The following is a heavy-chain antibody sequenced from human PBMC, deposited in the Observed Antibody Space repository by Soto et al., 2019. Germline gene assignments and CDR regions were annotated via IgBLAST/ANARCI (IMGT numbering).Heavy chain of an antibody. V-gene: IGHV3-30*18. CDR3: AKCRRYYDFWSGYFDYGMDV. D-gene: IGHD3-3*01. CDR2: ISYDGSNK. J-gene: IGHJ6*02. Sequence: QPXGSLLLACSASGFTFSSYGMHWVRQAAGKGLEWVAVISYDGSNKYYADSVKGRFTISRDNSKNTLYLQMNSLRAEDTAVYYCAKCRRYYDFWSGYFDYGMDVWGQGTTVTVYS. CDR1: GFTFSSYG.